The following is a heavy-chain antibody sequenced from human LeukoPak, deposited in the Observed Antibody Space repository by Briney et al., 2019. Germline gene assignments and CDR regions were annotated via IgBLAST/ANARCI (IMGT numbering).Heavy chain of an antibody. D-gene: IGHD6-19*01. CDR1: GFTFSDYY. J-gene: IGHJ4*02. Sequence: KTGGSLRLSCAASGFTFSDYYMSWIRQAPGKGLEWVSYISSSGSTIYYADSVKGRFTISRDNSKNTLYLQMNSLRAEDTAVYFCAREGGTVVAGTLDYWGQGTPVTVSS. CDR3: AREGGTVVAGTLDY. V-gene: IGHV3-11*04. CDR2: ISSSGSTI.